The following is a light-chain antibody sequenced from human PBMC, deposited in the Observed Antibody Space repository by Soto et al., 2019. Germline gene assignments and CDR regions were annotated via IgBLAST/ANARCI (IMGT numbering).Light chain of an antibody. J-gene: IGLJ1*01. CDR3: SSYTGGRYV. V-gene: IGLV2-14*01. Sequence: QSALTQPASVSGSPGQSITISCTGTSSDVGGYDYVAWYQQHPGKAPKLMIHEVSNRPSGISSRFSGSKSGNAASLTISGLQTEDEADYYCSSYTGGRYVFGTGTKLTVL. CDR1: SSDVGGYDY. CDR2: EVS.